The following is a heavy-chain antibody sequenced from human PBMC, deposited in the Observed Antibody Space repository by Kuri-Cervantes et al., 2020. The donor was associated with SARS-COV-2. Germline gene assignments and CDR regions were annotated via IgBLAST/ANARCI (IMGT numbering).Heavy chain of an antibody. CDR2: ISSSSSYI. CDR1: GFTFSSYS. V-gene: IGHV3-21*01. J-gene: IGHJ4*02. CDR3: ATPRRYSGYDFDY. D-gene: IGHD5-12*01. Sequence: ETLSLTCAASGFTFSSYSMNWVRQAPGKGLEWVSSISSSSSYIYYADSVKGRFTISRDNAKNSLYLQMNSLRAEDTAVYYCATPRRYSGYDFDYWGQGTLVTVSS.